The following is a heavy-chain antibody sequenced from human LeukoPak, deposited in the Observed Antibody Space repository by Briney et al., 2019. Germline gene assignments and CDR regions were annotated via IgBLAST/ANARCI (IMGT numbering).Heavy chain of an antibody. V-gene: IGHV3-48*03. J-gene: IGHJ4*02. Sequence: PGGSLRLSCAASGFTFSSYEMNWVRQAPGKGLEWVSYISSSGSTIYYADSVKGRFTISRDNAKNSLYLQMNSLRAEDTAVYYCARLYDGSAYHADHFDHWGQGTLVIVSS. CDR2: ISSSGSTI. CDR3: ARLYDGSAYHADHFDH. CDR1: GFTFSSYE. D-gene: IGHD3-22*01.